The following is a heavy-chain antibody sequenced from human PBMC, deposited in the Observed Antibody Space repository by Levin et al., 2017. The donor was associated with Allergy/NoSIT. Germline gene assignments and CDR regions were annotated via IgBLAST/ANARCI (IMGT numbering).Heavy chain of an antibody. D-gene: IGHD1-26*01. V-gene: IGHV1-69*13. J-gene: IGHJ6*02. Sequence: SVKVSCKASGGTFSSYAISWVRQAPGQGLEWMGGIIPIFGTANYAQKFQGRVTITADESTSTAYMELSSLRSEDTAVYYCARTSGSYPTPPYYYYGMDVWGQGTTVTVSS. CDR2: IIPIFGTA. CDR3: ARTSGSYPTPPYYYYGMDV. CDR1: GGTFSSYA.